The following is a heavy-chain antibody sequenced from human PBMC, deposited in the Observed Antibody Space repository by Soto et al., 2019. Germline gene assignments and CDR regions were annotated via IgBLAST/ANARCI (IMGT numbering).Heavy chain of an antibody. D-gene: IGHD2-2*01. CDR2: FDPEDGET. V-gene: IGHV1-24*01. CDR1: GYTLTELS. Sequence: ASVKVSCKVSGYTLTELSMHWVRQAPGKGLEWMGGFDPEDGETIYAQKFQGRVTMTEDTSTDTAYMELSSLRSEDTAVYYCATDVNYCSSTSCYNWFDPWGQGTLVTVSS. J-gene: IGHJ5*02. CDR3: ATDVNYCSSTSCYNWFDP.